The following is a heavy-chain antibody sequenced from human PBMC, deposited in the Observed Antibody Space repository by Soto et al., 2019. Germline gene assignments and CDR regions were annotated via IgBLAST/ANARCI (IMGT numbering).Heavy chain of an antibody. Sequence: QVQLQESGPGLVKPSETLSLTCTVSGGSISSYYWRWIRQSPGKGLEWIGYVHYSGRTNYNPSLNRRATMSLGTSKKQFSLELTSVTAADTAVYYCARGTALIYGDYPGAGYFDYWGRGTLVTVSS. D-gene: IGHD4-17*01. V-gene: IGHV4-59*01. CDR3: ARGTALIYGDYPGAGYFDY. J-gene: IGHJ4*02. CDR1: GGSISSYY. CDR2: VHYSGRT.